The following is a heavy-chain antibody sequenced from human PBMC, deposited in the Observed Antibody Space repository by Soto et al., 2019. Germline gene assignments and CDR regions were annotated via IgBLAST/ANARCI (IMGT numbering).Heavy chain of an antibody. J-gene: IGHJ6*03. CDR1: GFTFSSYA. CDR3: AKDGFLEWLLYPPVAYYYYMDV. Sequence: PGGSLRLSCAASGFTFSSYAMSWVRQAPGKGLEWVSAISGSGGSTYYADSVKGRFTISRDNSKNTLYLQMNSLRAEDTAVYYCAKDGFLEWLLYPPVAYYYYMDVWGKGTTVTVSS. V-gene: IGHV3-23*01. D-gene: IGHD3-3*01. CDR2: ISGSGGST.